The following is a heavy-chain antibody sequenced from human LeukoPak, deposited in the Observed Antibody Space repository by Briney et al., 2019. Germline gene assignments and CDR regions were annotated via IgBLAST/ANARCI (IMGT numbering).Heavy chain of an antibody. CDR2: IYYSGNT. V-gene: IGHV4-39*01. CDR3: AISGVLLWFGELVSD. J-gene: IGHJ4*02. D-gene: IGHD3-10*01. CDR1: GVSISSSNSY. Sequence: SETLSLTCTVSGVSISSSNSYWGWIRQPPGKGLEWIGSIYYSGNTYYNASLKSQVSISIDTSKNQFSLKLSSVTAADTAVYYCAISGVLLWFGELVSDWGQGTLVTVSS.